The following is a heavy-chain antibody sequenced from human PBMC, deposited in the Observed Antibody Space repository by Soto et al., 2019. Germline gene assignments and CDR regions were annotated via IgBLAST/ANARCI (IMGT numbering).Heavy chain of an antibody. D-gene: IGHD1-26*01. J-gene: IGHJ4*02. CDR3: ARKNPGREWKLPDY. CDR1: GFAFSTYG. CDR2: TTSDGARI. Sequence: QVQLVESGGGVVQPGRSLRLSCAASGFAFSTYGMHWVRQAPGKGLEWVAVTTSDGARINYADSVKGRFTISRDNSRTTLYLQMNSLRIDDTAVYYCARKNPGREWKLPDYWRQGTLVTVSS. V-gene: IGHV3-30*03.